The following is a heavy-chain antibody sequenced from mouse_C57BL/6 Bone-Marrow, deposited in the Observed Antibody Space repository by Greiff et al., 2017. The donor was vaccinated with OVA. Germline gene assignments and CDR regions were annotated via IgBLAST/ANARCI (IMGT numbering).Heavy chain of an antibody. J-gene: IGHJ2*01. Sequence: EVQLQQSGPVLVKPGASVKMSCKASGYTFTDYYMNWVKQSHGKSLEWIGVINPYNGGTSYNQKFKGKATLTVDKSSSTAYMELNSLTSEDSAVYYCARRVSYAYYFDYWGQGTTLTVSS. CDR1: GYTFTDYY. CDR2: INPYNGGT. CDR3: ARRVSYAYYFDY. D-gene: IGHD1-1*01. V-gene: IGHV1-19*01.